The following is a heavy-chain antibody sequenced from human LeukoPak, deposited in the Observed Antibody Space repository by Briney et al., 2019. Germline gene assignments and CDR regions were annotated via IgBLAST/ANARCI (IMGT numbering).Heavy chain of an antibody. CDR2: ISSSGSTI. Sequence: GGSLRLSCAASGFTFSDYYMSWIRQAPGKGLEWVSYISSSGSTIYYADSVKGRFTISRDNAKNPLYLQMNSLRAEDTAVYYCARASRSSGYRRLDYWGQGTLVTVSS. D-gene: IGHD3-22*01. J-gene: IGHJ4*02. CDR3: ARASRSSGYRRLDY. V-gene: IGHV3-11*01. CDR1: GFTFSDYY.